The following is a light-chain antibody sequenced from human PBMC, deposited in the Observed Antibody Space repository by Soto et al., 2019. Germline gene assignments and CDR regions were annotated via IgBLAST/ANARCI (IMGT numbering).Light chain of an antibody. V-gene: IGKV1-5*03. Sequence: DIQMTQSPSTLSASVGDRVTITCRASQSISSWLAWYQKKPGKAPKLLIYKASSIDSGVPSTFSGSGSGTEFTLTIISLQPDDFATYYCQQYKSYSGTCGQGTKVEIK. CDR2: KAS. CDR3: QQYKSYSGT. J-gene: IGKJ1*01. CDR1: QSISSW.